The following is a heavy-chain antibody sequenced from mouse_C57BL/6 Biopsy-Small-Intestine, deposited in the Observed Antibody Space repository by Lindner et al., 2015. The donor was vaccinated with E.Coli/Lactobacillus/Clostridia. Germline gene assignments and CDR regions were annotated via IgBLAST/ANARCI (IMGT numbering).Heavy chain of an antibody. CDR1: GYAFSSYW. CDR2: IYPGDGDT. Sequence: QLQEVWGLRLVKPGASVKISCKASGYAFSSYWMNWVKQRPGKGLEWIGQIYPGDGDTNYNGKFKGKATLTADKSSSTAYMQLSSLTSEDSAVYFCARRGDYYGSSWFAYWGQGTLVTVSA. V-gene: IGHV1-80*01. J-gene: IGHJ3*01. CDR3: ARRGDYYGSSWFAY. D-gene: IGHD1-1*01.